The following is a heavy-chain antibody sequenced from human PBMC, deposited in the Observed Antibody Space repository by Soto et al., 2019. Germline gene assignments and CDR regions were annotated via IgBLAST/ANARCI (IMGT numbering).Heavy chain of an antibody. V-gene: IGHV4-59*08. Sequence: QVQLQESGPGLVKPSETLSLTCTVSGGSISSYYWSWIRQPPGKGLEWIVYIYYSGSTNYNPSLTSRVTISVDTSKNQLSLKLNSMTAADTAVYYCARHNYGSGSTYFDYWGQGTLVTVSS. CDR1: GGSISSYY. CDR3: ARHNYGSGSTYFDY. D-gene: IGHD3-10*01. J-gene: IGHJ4*02. CDR2: IYYSGST.